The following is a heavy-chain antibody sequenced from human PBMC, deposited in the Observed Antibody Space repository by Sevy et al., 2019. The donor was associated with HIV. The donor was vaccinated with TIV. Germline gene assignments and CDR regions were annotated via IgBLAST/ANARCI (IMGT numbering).Heavy chain of an antibody. D-gene: IGHD5-12*01. J-gene: IGHJ6*02. CDR3: ERTTPDGYNYSYYYGLDV. CDR1: GGTFDNYG. Sequence: ASVKVSCKASGGTFDNYGISWVRQAPGQGLEWMGEIIPFFGTADYAQKFQGRVTITADEVTSTAYMELSSLRFDDTAVYYCERTTPDGYNYSYYYGLDVWGQGTTVTVSS. CDR2: IIPFFGTA. V-gene: IGHV1-69*13.